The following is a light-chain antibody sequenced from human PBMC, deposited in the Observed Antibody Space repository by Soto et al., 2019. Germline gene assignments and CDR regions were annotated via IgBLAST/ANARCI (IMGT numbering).Light chain of an antibody. CDR1: QSLLHSNGYNY. CDR3: MQSLQTLLT. V-gene: IGKV2-28*01. Sequence: DIVMTQSPVSLPVTPGEPASISCRSSQSLLHSNGYNYLDWYLQKPGQSPQLLIYLGSNRASGVPDRVSGSGSGTDFTLKISRVEAEDVGVYYCMQSLQTLLTFGGGTKVEIK. CDR2: LGS. J-gene: IGKJ4*01.